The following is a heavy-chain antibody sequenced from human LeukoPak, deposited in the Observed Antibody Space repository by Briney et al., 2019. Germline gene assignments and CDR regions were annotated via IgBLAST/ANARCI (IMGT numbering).Heavy chain of an antibody. CDR1: GFTFCSYG. CDR3: ARLNGDYGQVDY. V-gene: IGHV3-33*01. Sequence: SGGSLRLSCAASGFTFCSYGMHWVRQAPGKGLEWVAVIWYDGSNKYYADSVKGRFTISRDNSKNTLYLQMNSLRAEDTAVYYCARLNGDYGQVDYWGQGTLVTVSS. CDR2: IWYDGSNK. D-gene: IGHD4-17*01. J-gene: IGHJ4*02.